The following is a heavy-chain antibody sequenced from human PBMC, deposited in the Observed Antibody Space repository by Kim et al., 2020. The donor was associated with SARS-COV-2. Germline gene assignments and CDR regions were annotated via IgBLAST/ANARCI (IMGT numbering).Heavy chain of an antibody. D-gene: IGHD3-10*02. V-gene: IGHV7-4-1*02. CDR3: ARDLGSGSYYFDY. J-gene: IGHJ4*02. Sequence: YVQGFTVRLVFSLDTSVSTAYLQISSLKAEDTAVYYCARDLGSGSYYFDYWGQGTLVTVSS.